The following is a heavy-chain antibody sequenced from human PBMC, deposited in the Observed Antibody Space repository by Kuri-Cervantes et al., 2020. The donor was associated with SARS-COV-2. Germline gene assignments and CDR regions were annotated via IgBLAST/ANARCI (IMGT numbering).Heavy chain of an antibody. CDR3: ARDLERRYWFNP. Sequence: SETLSLTCAVYGGSFSGYYWSWIRQPPGKGLEWIGEINHSGSTNYNPSLKSRVTISVDTSKNQFSLQLNSVTPEDTAVYYCARDLERRYWFNPWGQGTLVTVSS. V-gene: IGHV4-34*01. D-gene: IGHD1-1*01. CDR1: GGSFSGYY. CDR2: INHSGST. J-gene: IGHJ5*02.